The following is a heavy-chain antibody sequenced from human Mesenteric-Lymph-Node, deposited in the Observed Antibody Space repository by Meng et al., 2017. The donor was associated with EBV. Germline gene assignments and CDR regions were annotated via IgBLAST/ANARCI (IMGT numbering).Heavy chain of an antibody. CDR3: ARHNDHYFDI. J-gene: IGHJ4*02. CDR1: GGSVSAYY. CDR2: FHHDGHT. V-gene: IGHV4-34*01. D-gene: IGHD5-24*01. Sequence: VQLQESGPGRLKPSEXLSLTGAFYGGSVSAYYWSWVRQTPGKGLEWIGEFHHDGHTSYNPSLRSRVTTSVNTSKNQFSLNLMSVTAADTAVYYCARHNDHYFDIWGQGTLVTVSS.